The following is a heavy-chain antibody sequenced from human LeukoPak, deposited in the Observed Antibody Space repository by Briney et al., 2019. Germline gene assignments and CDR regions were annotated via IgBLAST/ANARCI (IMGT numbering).Heavy chain of an antibody. CDR3: ARGGPAVAGVRVAFDI. V-gene: IGHV4-61*02. CDR1: GGSISSGSYY. CDR2: IYTSGST. D-gene: IGHD6-19*01. J-gene: IGHJ3*02. Sequence: SQTLSVTCTVSGGSISSGSYYWSWIRQPAGKGLEWIGRIYTSGSTNYNPSLKSRVTISVDTSKNQFSLKLSSVTAADTAVYYCARGGPAVAGVRVAFDIWGQGTMVTVSS.